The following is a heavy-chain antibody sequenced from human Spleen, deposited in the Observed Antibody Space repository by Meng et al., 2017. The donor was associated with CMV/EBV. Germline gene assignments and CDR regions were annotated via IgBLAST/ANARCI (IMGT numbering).Heavy chain of an antibody. J-gene: IGHJ6*02. D-gene: IGHD3-10*01. CDR1: GGSVTSGGYY. Sequence: ETLSLTCTVSGGSVTSGGYYWSWVRQAPGKGLEWVSVIYSGGSTYYADSVKGRFTISRDNSKNTLYLQMNSLRAEDTAVYYCARDLSGTMVRGPPGHHYGMDVWGQGTTVTVSS. CDR2: IYSGGST. V-gene: IGHV3-53*05. CDR3: ARDLSGTMVRGPPGHHYGMDV.